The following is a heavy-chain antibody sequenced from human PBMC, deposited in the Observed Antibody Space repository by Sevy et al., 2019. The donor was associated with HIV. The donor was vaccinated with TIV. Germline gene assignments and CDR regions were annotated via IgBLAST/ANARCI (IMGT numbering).Heavy chain of an antibody. D-gene: IGHD6-13*01. CDR1: GFTFDDYA. J-gene: IGHJ4*02. CDR2: ISWNSGTI. CDR3: AQDRRVSSSWGYFDY. V-gene: IGHV3-9*01. Sequence: GGSRRLSCAASGFTFDDYAMHWVRQAPGKGLEWASGISWNSGTIGYADSEKGRFTISRDNAKNSLYLQMNSLRAEDTALYYCAQDRRVSSSWGYFDYWGQGTLVPVSS.